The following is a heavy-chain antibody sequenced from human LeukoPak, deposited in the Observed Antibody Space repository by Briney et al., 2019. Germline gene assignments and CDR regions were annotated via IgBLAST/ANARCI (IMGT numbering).Heavy chain of an antibody. CDR2: ISWNSGSI. CDR1: GFTFDDYA. V-gene: IGHV3-9*01. J-gene: IGHJ4*02. CDR3: AKDCCSSSWYTPNFDY. D-gene: IGHD6-13*01. Sequence: GGSLRLSCAASGFTFDDYAMHWVRQAPGKGLEWVSGISWNSGSIGYADSVKSRFTISRDNAKNSLYLQMNSLRAEDTALYYCAKDCCSSSWYTPNFDYWGQGTLVTVSS.